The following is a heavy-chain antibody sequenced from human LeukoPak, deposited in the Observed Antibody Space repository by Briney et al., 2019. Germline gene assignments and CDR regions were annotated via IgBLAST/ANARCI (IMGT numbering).Heavy chain of an antibody. CDR1: GGSISSYY. Sequence: EPLSLPCTVPGGSISSYYWSWIRQPPGKGLEWIGYIYYSGSTNYNPSLKSRVTISVDTSKNQFSLKLSSVTAADTAVYYCARGVEQQLVLGTPGWDYFDYWGQGTLVTVSS. J-gene: IGHJ4*02. CDR2: IYYSGST. D-gene: IGHD6-13*01. V-gene: IGHV4-59*01. CDR3: ARGVEQQLVLGTPGWDYFDY.